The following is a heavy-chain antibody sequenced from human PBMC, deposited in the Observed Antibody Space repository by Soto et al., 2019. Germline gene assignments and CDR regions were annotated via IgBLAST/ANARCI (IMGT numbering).Heavy chain of an antibody. CDR1: GFTFSSYS. Sequence: EVQLVESGGGLVQPGGSLRLSCAASGFTFSSYSMNWVRQAPGKGLEWVSYSSSSSSTIYYADTVKGRFTISRDNAKTSLYLQMNSRKDEDTAVYYGAREGGSLNGFDPWGQGTLFTVSS. V-gene: IGHV3-48*02. J-gene: IGHJ5*02. CDR2: SSSSSSTI. D-gene: IGHD1-26*01. CDR3: AREGGSLNGFDP.